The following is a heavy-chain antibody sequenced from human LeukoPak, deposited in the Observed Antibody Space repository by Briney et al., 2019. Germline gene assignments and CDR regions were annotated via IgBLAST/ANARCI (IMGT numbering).Heavy chain of an antibody. CDR2: IFYSGST. V-gene: IGHV4-59*08. Sequence: SETLSLTCAVSGGSMSGFYWSWIRQPPGKGLEWTGYIFYSGSTNYNPSLKSRVTISVDASKNQFSLKLSSVTAADTAVYYCARTLDCSSSSCSYGMDVWGQGTTVTVPS. D-gene: IGHD2-15*01. CDR1: GGSMSGFY. CDR3: ARTLDCSSSSCSYGMDV. J-gene: IGHJ6*02.